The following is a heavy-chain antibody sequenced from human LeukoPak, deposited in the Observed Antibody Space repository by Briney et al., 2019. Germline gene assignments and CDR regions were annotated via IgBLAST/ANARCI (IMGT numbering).Heavy chain of an antibody. V-gene: IGHV3-21*01. J-gene: IGHJ4*02. D-gene: IGHD3-22*01. CDR2: ISSSSSYI. CDR3: AKDRDSSGYPTGFDY. CDR1: GFTFSSYS. Sequence: GGSLRLSCAASGFTFSSYSMNWVRQAPGKGLEWVSSISSSSSYIYYADSVKGRFTISRDNTKNSLYLQMNSLRAEDTAVYYCAKDRDSSGYPTGFDYWGQGTLVTVSS.